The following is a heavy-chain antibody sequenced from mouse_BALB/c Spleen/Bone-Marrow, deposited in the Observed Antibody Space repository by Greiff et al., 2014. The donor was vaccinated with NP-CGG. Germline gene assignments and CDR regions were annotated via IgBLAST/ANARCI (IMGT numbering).Heavy chain of an antibody. V-gene: IGHV1-52*01. Sequence: VQLQQSGAELVRPGASVKLSCKASGYAFTSYWMNWVKQRPEKGLEWIGRIDPYDNETHYNQKFKDKAILTVEKSSSIAYMQFSSLTSEDSAVFYCAREDLSYFDSWGQGPP. CDR3: AREDLSYFDS. CDR2: IDPYDNET. J-gene: IGHJ2*01. CDR1: GYAFTSYW.